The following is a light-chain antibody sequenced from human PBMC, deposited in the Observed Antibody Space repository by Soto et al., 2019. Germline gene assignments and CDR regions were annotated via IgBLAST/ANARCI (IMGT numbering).Light chain of an antibody. J-gene: IGKJ4*01. CDR1: QSIANY. Sequence: DIQMTQSPSSLSASVGDRVTITCRASQSIANYLNWYQQKPGTAPKLLIFAASSLQSGVPSRLSGSGSGTDFTLTISSLQHEDFETYYCQQSFSPHLTFGGGTKVDIK. V-gene: IGKV1-39*01. CDR3: QQSFSPHLT. CDR2: AAS.